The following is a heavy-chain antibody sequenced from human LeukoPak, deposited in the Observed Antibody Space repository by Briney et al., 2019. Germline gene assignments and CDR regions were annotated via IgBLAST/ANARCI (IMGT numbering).Heavy chain of an antibody. V-gene: IGHV3-30*02. CDR1: GFTFSNYG. CDR2: IRYDGSNN. Sequence: GGSLRLSCAASGFTFSNYGMHWVRQAPSMGLEWLAFIRYDGSNNYYADSVKGRFTISRDNSKNTLYLQMSSLRAEDTAVYYCAKAYTSSLSRGYFDYWGQGTLVTVSS. CDR3: AKAYTSSLSRGYFDY. J-gene: IGHJ4*02. D-gene: IGHD6-13*01.